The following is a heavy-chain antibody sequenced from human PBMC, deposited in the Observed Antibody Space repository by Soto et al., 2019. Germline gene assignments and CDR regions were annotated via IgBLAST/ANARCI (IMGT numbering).Heavy chain of an antibody. CDR2: ILVDGRT. V-gene: IGHV3-23*01. J-gene: IGHJ3*02. D-gene: IGHD2-8*02. Sequence: GGSLRLSCAASGFICSSYDMSWVRQAPGKGLEWVSTILVDGRTFYVDSVKGRFTIPRDSSRNTAYLQMNSLTAGDTALYYCAKATATGGGAFDICGQGTMVTVSS. CDR1: GFICSSYD. CDR3: AKATATGGGAFDI.